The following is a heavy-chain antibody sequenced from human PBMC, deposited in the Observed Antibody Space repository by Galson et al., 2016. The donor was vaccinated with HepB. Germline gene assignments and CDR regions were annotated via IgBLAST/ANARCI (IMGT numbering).Heavy chain of an antibody. CDR3: AIIAPAAGPGWLDP. Sequence: SVKVSCKASGYTFSSFVISWVRQAPGQGLEWMGWINAYNGHTNSAQKFQGRVTMTKDTSTSTAYMELRRLRSDDTAVFYCAIIAPAAGPGWLDPWGQGTLVTVSS. D-gene: IGHD7-27*01. CDR2: INAYNGHT. CDR1: GYTFSSFV. V-gene: IGHV1-18*01. J-gene: IGHJ5*02.